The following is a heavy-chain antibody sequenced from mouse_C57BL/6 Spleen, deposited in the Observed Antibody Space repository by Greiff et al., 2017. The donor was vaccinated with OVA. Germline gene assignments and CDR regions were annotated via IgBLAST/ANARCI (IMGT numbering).Heavy chain of an antibody. D-gene: IGHD1-1*01. CDR2: IDPSDSYT. Sequence: QVQLQQPGAELVKPGASVKLSCKASGYTFTSYWMQWVKQRPGQGLEWIGEIDPSDSYTNYNQKFKGKATLTVDTSSSTAYMQLSSLTSEDSAVYYCARVEDYYGSRIAMDYWGQGTSVTVSS. J-gene: IGHJ4*01. CDR1: GYTFTSYW. V-gene: IGHV1-50*01. CDR3: ARVEDYYGSRIAMDY.